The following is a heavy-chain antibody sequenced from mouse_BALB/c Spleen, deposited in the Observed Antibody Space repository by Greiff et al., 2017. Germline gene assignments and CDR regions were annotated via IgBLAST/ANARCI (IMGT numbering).Heavy chain of an antibody. CDR1: GFTFSSFG. V-gene: IGHV5-17*02. D-gene: IGHD2-3*01. CDR2: ISSGSSTI. CDR3: ARPIYDGYYWFAY. J-gene: IGHJ3*01. Sequence: EVQLQESGGGLVQPGGSRKLSCAASGFTFSSFGMHWVRQAPEKGLEWVAYISSGSSTIYYADTVKGRFTISRDNPKNTLFLQMTSLRSEDTGMYYCARPIYDGYYWFAYWGQGTLVTVSA.